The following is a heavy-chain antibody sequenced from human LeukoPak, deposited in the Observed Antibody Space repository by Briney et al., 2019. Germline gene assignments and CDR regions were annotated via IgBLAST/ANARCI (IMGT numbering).Heavy chain of an antibody. J-gene: IGHJ4*02. Sequence: GGSLRLSCAASGFTFSSYAMSWVRQAPGKGLEWVSAISGSGGSTYYADSVKGRFTISRDNSKNTLYLQMNSLRAEDTAVYYCARVNHEGPYGSFDYWGQGTLVTVSS. CDR1: GFTFSSYA. D-gene: IGHD3-10*01. V-gene: IGHV3-23*01. CDR2: ISGSGGST. CDR3: ARVNHEGPYGSFDY.